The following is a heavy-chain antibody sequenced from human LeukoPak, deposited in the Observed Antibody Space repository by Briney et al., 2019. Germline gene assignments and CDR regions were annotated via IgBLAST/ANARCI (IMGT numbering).Heavy chain of an antibody. V-gene: IGHV3-74*01. J-gene: IGHJ4*02. D-gene: IGHD1-26*01. CDR1: RFTFSSYW. CDR2: INSDGSNT. CDR3: ASSRYSGSYFDY. Sequence: PGGSLRLSCAASRFTFSSYWMHWVRQAPGKGLVWVSRINSDGSNTNYADSVKGRLTISRDNAKNTLYLQMNSLRAEDTAVYYCASSRYSGSYFDYWGQGTLVTVSS.